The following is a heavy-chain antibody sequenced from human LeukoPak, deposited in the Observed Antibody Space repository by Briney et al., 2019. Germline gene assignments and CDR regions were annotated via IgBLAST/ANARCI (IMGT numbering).Heavy chain of an antibody. CDR2: IYYSGST. Sequence: SETLSLTCTVSGGSISSYYWSWIRQPPGKGLEWIGYIYYSGSTNYNPSLKSRVTISVDTSKNQFSLKLSSVTAAVTAVYYCAGSRGLGDYWGQGTLVTVSS. J-gene: IGHJ4*02. D-gene: IGHD3-22*01. CDR1: GGSISSYY. CDR3: AGSRGLGDY. V-gene: IGHV4-59*08.